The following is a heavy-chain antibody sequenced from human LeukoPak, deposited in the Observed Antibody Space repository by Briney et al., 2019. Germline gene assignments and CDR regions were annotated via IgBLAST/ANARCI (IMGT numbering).Heavy chain of an antibody. CDR1: GGSISSYY. J-gene: IGHJ2*01. V-gene: IGHV4-59*01. Sequence: SETLSLTCTVSGGSISSYYWSWIRQPPGKGLEWIGYIYYTGSTNYNPSLKSRVTISVDTSKNQFSLKLSSVTAADTAVYYCAREKEQQLVRIWYFDLWGRGTLVTVSS. CDR3: AREKEQQLVRIWYFDL. D-gene: IGHD6-13*01. CDR2: IYYTGST.